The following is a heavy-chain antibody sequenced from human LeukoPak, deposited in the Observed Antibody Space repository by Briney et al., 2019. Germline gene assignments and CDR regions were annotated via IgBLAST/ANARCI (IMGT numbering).Heavy chain of an antibody. V-gene: IGHV3-48*03. D-gene: IGHD3-22*01. CDR2: ISSSGSTI. Sequence: GGSLRLSCAASGFSFSSYEMSWVRQAPGKGLEWVSYISSSGSTIYYADSVKGRFTISRDNTKKSLYLQMNRLRAEATAVYYAARDDRSGSIAFYYYYYYMDVWGKGTTVTVSS. CDR1: GFSFSSYE. J-gene: IGHJ6*03. CDR3: ARDDRSGSIAFYYYYYYMDV.